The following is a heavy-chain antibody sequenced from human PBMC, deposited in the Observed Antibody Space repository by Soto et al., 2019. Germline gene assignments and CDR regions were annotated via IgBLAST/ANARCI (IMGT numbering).Heavy chain of an antibody. CDR2: IYYRGST. CDR3: ARHHLLYGSGSPRWFDP. J-gene: IGHJ5*02. V-gene: IGHV4-39*01. CDR1: GGSISSSGYY. D-gene: IGHD3-10*01. Sequence: QLQLQESGPGLVKPSETLSLTCTVSGGSISSSGYYWGWIRQPPGKGLEWIGTIYYRGSTYYNPSLKSRVTISVDTSKNQFSLKLTSVTAADTAMYYCARHHLLYGSGSPRWFDPWGQGTLVTVSS.